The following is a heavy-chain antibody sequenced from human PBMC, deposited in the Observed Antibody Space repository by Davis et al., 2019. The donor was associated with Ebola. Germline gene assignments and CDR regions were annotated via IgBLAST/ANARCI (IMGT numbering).Heavy chain of an antibody. CDR2: IYYSGTT. J-gene: IGHJ5*02. Sequence: PSETLSLTCAVYGGSFSGYYWSWIRQHPGKGLEWIGYIYYSGTTYYNPPLKSRVTISVDTSKNQFSLKLRSVTAADTAVYYCARTTSHVTAWGQGTLVTVSS. D-gene: IGHD2-2*01. CDR1: GGSFSGYY. V-gene: IGHV4-34*01. CDR3: ARTTSHVTA.